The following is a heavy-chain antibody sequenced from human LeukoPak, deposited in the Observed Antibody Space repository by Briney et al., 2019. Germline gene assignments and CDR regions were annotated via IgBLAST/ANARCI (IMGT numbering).Heavy chain of an antibody. Sequence: GASLRLSCAASGFTFDSSAMSWVRQAPGKGLEWVSVITGSGGSTYYADSVKGRFTISRDTSNNTLYLQMNSLRADDTAVYYCAKLTTTWGQGTLVTVS. V-gene: IGHV3-23*01. J-gene: IGHJ5*02. CDR3: AKLTTT. D-gene: IGHD4-17*01. CDR1: GFTFDSSA. CDR2: ITGSGGST.